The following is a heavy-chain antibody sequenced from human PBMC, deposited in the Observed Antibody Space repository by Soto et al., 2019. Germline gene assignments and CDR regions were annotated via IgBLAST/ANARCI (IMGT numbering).Heavy chain of an antibody. CDR3: ARSKGPTRKYYFDY. CDR2: IWYDGSNK. Sequence: GGSLRLSCAASGFTFSSYGMHWVRQAPGKGLEWVAVIWYDGSNKYYADSVKGRFTISRDNSKNTLYLQMNSLRAEDTAVYYCARSKGPTRKYYFDYWGQGTLVTVSS. J-gene: IGHJ4*02. V-gene: IGHV3-33*01. CDR1: GFTFSSYG.